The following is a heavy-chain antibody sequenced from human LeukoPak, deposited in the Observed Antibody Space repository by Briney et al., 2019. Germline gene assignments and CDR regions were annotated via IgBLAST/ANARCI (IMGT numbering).Heavy chain of an antibody. J-gene: IGHJ6*02. Sequence: PGGSLRLSCAASGFTFSTYAMNWVRQAPGKGLEWVSYISTSSSIYYADSVKGRFTISRDNAKNSLYLQMNSLRDEDTAVYYCARGGSGYGDYYYFYGMDVWGQGTTVTVSS. V-gene: IGHV3-48*02. D-gene: IGHD3-22*01. CDR2: ISTSSSI. CDR1: GFTFSTYA. CDR3: ARGGSGYGDYYYFYGMDV.